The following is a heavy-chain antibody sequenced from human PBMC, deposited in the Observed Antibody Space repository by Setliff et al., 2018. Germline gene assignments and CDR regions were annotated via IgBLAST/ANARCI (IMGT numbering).Heavy chain of an antibody. J-gene: IGHJ1*01. D-gene: IGHD3-10*01. CDR1: GDPIDSYY. CDR2: IYGGGAT. V-gene: IGHV4-4*07. Sequence: KPSETLSLTCSVSGDPIDSYYWSWVRQSAGRGLEWIGRIYGGGATNYNPSLKARLTISVDNSKNQFSLQLTSVTAADTAVYYCARVDFTMIQGVLGLWGKGTLVTVS. CDR3: ARVDFTMIQGVLGL.